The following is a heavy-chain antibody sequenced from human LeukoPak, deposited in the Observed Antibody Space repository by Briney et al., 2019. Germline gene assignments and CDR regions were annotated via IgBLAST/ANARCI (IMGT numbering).Heavy chain of an antibody. V-gene: IGHV1-8*03. CDR1: GYTFTGYY. J-gene: IGHJ3*02. CDR2: INPNSGNT. CDR3: ARASSGYYFPFDAFDI. D-gene: IGHD3-22*01. Sequence: ASVKVSCKASGYTFTGYYMHWVRQAPGQGLEWMGWINPNSGNTGYAQKFQGRVTITRNTSISTAYMELSGLRSEDTAVYYCARASSGYYFPFDAFDIWGQGTMVTVSS.